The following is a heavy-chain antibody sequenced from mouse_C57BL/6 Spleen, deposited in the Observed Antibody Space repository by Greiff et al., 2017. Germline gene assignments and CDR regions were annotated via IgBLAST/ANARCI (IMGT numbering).Heavy chain of an antibody. V-gene: IGHV1-82*01. CDR3: ARAGGSYYGSSSAWFAY. CDR2: IYPGDGDT. Sequence: QVQLQQSGPELVKPGASVKISCKASGYAFSSSWMNWVKQRPGKGLEWIGRIYPGDGDTNYNGKFKGKATLTADKSSSTAYMQLSSLTSEDSAVYFCARAGGSYYGSSSAWFAYWGQGTLVTVSA. D-gene: IGHD1-1*01. CDR1: GYAFSSSW. J-gene: IGHJ3*01.